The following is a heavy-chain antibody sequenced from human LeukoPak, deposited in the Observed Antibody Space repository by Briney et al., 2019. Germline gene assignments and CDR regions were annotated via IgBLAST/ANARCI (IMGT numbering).Heavy chain of an antibody. D-gene: IGHD5-24*01. CDR3: ARDLLSRDGYNPFDY. CDR2: ISSSSSYI. CDR1: GFTFSSYS. V-gene: IGHV3-21*01. Sequence: GGSLRLSCAASGFTFSSYSMNWVRQAPGKGLEWVSSISSSSSYIYYADSVKGRFTISRDNAKNSLYLQMNSLRAEDTAVYYCARDLLSRDGYNPFDYWGQGTLVTVSS. J-gene: IGHJ4*02.